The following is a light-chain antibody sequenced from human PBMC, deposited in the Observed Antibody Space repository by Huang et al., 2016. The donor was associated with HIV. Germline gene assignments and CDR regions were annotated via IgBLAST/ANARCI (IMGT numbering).Light chain of an antibody. CDR1: QSISSY. CDR3: QQSYSTLSLT. CDR2: AAS. V-gene: IGKV1-39*01. J-gene: IGKJ4*01. Sequence: DIQMTQSPSSLSASVGDRVTITCRASQSISSYLNWYQQKPGKAPKLLIYAASILQSGVPSRFSDSGSGTDFTLTISSLQPEDFATYYCQQSYSTLSLTFGGGTKVEIK.